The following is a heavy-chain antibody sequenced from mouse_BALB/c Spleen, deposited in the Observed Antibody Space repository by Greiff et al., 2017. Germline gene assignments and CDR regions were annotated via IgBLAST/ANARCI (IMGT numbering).Heavy chain of an antibody. CDR2: IDPANGNT. CDR3: ARTTVVAWYFDV. Sequence: EVKLMESGAELVKPGASVKLSCTASGFNIKDTYMHWVKQRPEQGLEWIGRIDPANGNTKYDPKLQGKATITADTSSNTAYLQLSSLTSEDTAVYYCARTTVVAWYFDVWGAGTTVTVSS. CDR1: GFNIKDTY. J-gene: IGHJ1*01. D-gene: IGHD1-1*01. V-gene: IGHV14-3*02.